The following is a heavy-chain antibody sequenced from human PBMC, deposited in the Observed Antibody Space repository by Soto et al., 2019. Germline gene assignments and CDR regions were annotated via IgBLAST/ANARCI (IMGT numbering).Heavy chain of an antibody. J-gene: IGHJ4*02. CDR2: INHSGST. CDR3: ARTYDYGDESLDY. Sequence: PSETLSLTCAVYGGSFSGYYWSWIRQPPGKGLEWIGEINHSGSTNYNPSLKSRVTISVDTSKNQFSLKLSSVTAADTAVYYCARTYDYGDESLDYWGQGALVTVSS. D-gene: IGHD4-17*01. CDR1: GGSFSGYY. V-gene: IGHV4-34*01.